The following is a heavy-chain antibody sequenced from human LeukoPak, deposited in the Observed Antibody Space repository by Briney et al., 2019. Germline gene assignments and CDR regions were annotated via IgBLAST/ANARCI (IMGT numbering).Heavy chain of an antibody. J-gene: IGHJ3*02. Sequence: ASVKVSCKASGYTFTSYGISWVRQAPGQGPEWMGWISAYNGNTNYAQKLQGRVTMTTDTSTSTAYMELRSLRSDDTAVYYCARDVYSITIFGETNDAFDMWGQGTMVTVSS. V-gene: IGHV1-18*01. CDR3: ARDVYSITIFGETNDAFDM. CDR2: ISAYNGNT. D-gene: IGHD3-3*01. CDR1: GYTFTSYG.